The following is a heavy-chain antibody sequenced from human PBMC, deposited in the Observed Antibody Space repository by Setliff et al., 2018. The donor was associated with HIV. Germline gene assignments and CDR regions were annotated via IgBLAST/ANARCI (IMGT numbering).Heavy chain of an antibody. CDR1: GYTFTSYD. D-gene: IGHD6-25*01. CDR2: MNPNSGNT. CDR3: AKDQSSAGYYFDS. J-gene: IGHJ4*02. Sequence: ASVKVSCKASGYTFTSYDINWVRQATGQGLEWMGWMNPNSGNTGYAQKFQGRVTMTRNTSISTAYMELSSLRSEDTAVYYCAKDQSSAGYYFDSWGQGTLVTVSS. V-gene: IGHV1-8*02.